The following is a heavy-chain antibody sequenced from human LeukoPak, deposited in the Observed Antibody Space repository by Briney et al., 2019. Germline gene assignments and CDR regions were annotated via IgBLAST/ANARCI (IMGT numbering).Heavy chain of an antibody. CDR1: GYTLTGYY. Sequence: ASVKVSCKASGYTLTGYYMHWVRQAPGQGLEWMGWINPNSGGTNYAQKFRGRVAMTRDTSISTAYMELSRLRSDDTAVYYCARDSSYSGYDAALFDYWGQGTLVTVSS. D-gene: IGHD5-12*01. V-gene: IGHV1-2*02. CDR2: INPNSGGT. J-gene: IGHJ4*02. CDR3: ARDSSYSGYDAALFDY.